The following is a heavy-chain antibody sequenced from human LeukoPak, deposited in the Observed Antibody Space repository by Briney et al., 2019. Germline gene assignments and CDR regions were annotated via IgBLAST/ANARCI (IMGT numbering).Heavy chain of an antibody. V-gene: IGHV1-69*01. CDR2: IIPIFGTA. CDR1: GGTFSSYA. CDR3: ARVIQYYGSGSLRFDY. J-gene: IGHJ4*02. D-gene: IGHD3-10*01. Sequence: SVKVSCKASGGTFSSYAISWVRQAPGQGLEWMEGIIPIFGTANYAQKFQGRVTITADESTSTAYMELSSLRSEDTAVYYCARVIQYYGSGSLRFDYWGQGTLVTVSS.